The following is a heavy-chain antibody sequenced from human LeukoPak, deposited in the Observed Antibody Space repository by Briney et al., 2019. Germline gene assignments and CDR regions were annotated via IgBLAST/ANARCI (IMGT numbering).Heavy chain of an antibody. D-gene: IGHD1-1*01. CDR2: ISSSSSYT. CDR1: GFTFSSYA. CDR3: ARGGRRGYFDY. V-gene: IGHV3-21*05. J-gene: IGHJ4*02. Sequence: GGSLRLSCAASGFTFSSYAMSWVRQAPGKGLEWVSYISSSSSYTNYADSVKGRFTISRDNAKNSLYLQMNSLRAEDTAVYYCARGGRRGYFDYWGQGTLVTVSS.